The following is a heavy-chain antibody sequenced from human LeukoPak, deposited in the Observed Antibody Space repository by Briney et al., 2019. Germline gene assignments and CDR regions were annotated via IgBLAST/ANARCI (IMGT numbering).Heavy chain of an antibody. Sequence: GGPLRLSCAASGFTFSSYAMSWVRQAPGKGLEWVSAISGSGGSTYYADSVKGRFTISRDNSKNTLYLQMNSLRAEDTAVYYCATSPPYDYIWGSYRSVFDYWGQGTLVTVSS. CDR1: GFTFSSYA. D-gene: IGHD3-16*02. CDR2: ISGSGGST. J-gene: IGHJ4*02. CDR3: ATSPPYDYIWGSYRSVFDY. V-gene: IGHV3-23*01.